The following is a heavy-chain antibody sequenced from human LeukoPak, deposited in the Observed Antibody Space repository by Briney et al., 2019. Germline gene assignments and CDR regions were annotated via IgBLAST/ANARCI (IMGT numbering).Heavy chain of an antibody. V-gene: IGHV3-30*18. CDR1: GFTFSDYG. J-gene: IGHJ4*02. CDR3: AKDNRGSPGGRAFDY. D-gene: IGHD2-15*01. CDR2: IAYDGSNK. Sequence: GRSLRLSCAASGFTFSDYGMHWVRQAPGKGLEWVAVIAYDGSNKYYADSVKGRFTISRDNSKNTLYLQMNSLRAEDTAVYYCAKDNRGSPGGRAFDYWGQGTLVTVSS.